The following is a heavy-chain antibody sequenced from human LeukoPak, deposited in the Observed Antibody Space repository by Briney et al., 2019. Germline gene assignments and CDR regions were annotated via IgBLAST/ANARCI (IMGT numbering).Heavy chain of an antibody. CDR3: ARRYIVLMVYAGRQFDY. CDR2: INRSGST. V-gene: IGHV4-34*01. D-gene: IGHD2-8*01. J-gene: IGHJ4*02. CDR1: GGSFSGYY. Sequence: SETLSLTCAVYGGSFSGYYWSWIRQPPGKGLEWIGEINRSGSTNYNPSLKSRVTISVDTSKNQFFLKLSSVTAADTAVYYCARRYIVLMVYAGRQFDYGGQGTLVTVSS.